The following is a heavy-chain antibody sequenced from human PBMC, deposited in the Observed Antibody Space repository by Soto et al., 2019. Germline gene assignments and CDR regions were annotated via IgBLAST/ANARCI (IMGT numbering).Heavy chain of an antibody. CDR3: ARGPYDFWSGYSLGFDWFDP. D-gene: IGHD3-3*01. Sequence: ASVKVSCKASGYTFTSYDINWVRQATGQGLEWMGWMNPNSGNTGYAQKFQGRVTMTRNTSISTAYMELSSLRSEDTAVYYCARGPYDFWSGYSLGFDWFDPWGQGTLVTVSS. V-gene: IGHV1-8*01. CDR2: MNPNSGNT. J-gene: IGHJ5*02. CDR1: GYTFTSYD.